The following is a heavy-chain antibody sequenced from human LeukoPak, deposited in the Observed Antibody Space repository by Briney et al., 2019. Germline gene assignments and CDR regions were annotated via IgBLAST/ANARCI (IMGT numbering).Heavy chain of an antibody. CDR1: GFTFSSYG. CDR2: ISYDGSNK. Sequence: GGSLRLSCAASGFTFSSYGMHWVRQAPGKGLEWVAVISYDGSNKYYADSVKGRFTISRDNSKNTLYLQMNSLRAEDTAVYYCAKNIVVVPAASVPFDYWGQGTLVTVSS. CDR3: AKNIVVVPAASVPFDY. J-gene: IGHJ4*02. V-gene: IGHV3-30*18. D-gene: IGHD2-2*01.